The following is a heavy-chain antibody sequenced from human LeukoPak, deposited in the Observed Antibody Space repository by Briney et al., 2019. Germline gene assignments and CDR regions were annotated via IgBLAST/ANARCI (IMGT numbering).Heavy chain of an antibody. CDR3: ARGGYCGGDCYFFPDLDY. CDR1: GGTFSSYA. D-gene: IGHD2-21*01. J-gene: IGHJ4*02. CDR2: IIPIFGTA. Sequence: GSSVKVSCKASGGTFSSYAISWVRQAPGQGLEWMGRIIPIFGTANYAQKFQGRVTITADKSTSTAYMELSSLRSEDTAVYYCARGGYCGGDCYFFPDLDYWGQGTLVTVSS. V-gene: IGHV1-69*06.